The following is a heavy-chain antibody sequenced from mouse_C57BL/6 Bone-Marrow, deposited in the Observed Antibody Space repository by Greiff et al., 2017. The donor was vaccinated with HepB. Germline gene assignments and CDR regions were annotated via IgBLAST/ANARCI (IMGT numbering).Heavy chain of an antibody. CDR2: ISSGGSYT. CDR1: GFTFSSYG. V-gene: IGHV5-6*01. Sequence: EVKLMDSGGDLVKPGGSLKLSCAASGFTFSSYGMSWVRQTPDKRLEWVATISSGGSYTYYPDSVKGRFTISRDNAKNTLYLQMSSLKSEDTAMYYCARHHYDYDVAYWGQGTLVTVSA. D-gene: IGHD2-4*01. J-gene: IGHJ3*01. CDR3: ARHHYDYDVAY.